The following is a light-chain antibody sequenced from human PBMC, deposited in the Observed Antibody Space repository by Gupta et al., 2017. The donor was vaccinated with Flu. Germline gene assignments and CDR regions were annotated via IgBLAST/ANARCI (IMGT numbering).Light chain of an antibody. CDR1: NSDVGGYNY. CDR2: DVS. V-gene: IGLV2-14*01. CDR3: SSSTSGSTGV. Sequence: QSALTQPASVSGSPGQSITISCTGTNSDVGGYNYVSWYQQHPGKAPKLMIYDVSNRPSGVSKRFSGSKSGNTASLTLSGLQAEDEADYFCSSSTSGSTGVFGGGTKLTVL. J-gene: IGLJ3*02.